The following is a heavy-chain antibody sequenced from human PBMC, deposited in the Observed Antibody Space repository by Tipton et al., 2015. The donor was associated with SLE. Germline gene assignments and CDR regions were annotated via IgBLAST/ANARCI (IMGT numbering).Heavy chain of an antibody. D-gene: IGHD3/OR15-3a*01. V-gene: IGHV3-23*01. J-gene: IGHJ4*02. Sequence: SLRLSCAASGFTFSNYAMSWVRQAPGKGLEWVSGISGSGGSTYYADSVKGRFTISRENSKNTLYLQVNSLRAEDTAVYYCARGGAGGLFFDSWGQGTLVTVSS. CDR2: ISGSGGST. CDR3: ARGGAGGLFFDS. CDR1: GFTFSNYA.